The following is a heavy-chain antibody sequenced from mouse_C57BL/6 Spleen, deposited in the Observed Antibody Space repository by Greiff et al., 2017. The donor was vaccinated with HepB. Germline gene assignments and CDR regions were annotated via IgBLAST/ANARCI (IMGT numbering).Heavy chain of an antibody. CDR3: AREGAYYSNSFAY. CDR2: IYPGDGDT. V-gene: IGHV1-82*01. Sequence: QVQLQQSGPELVKPGASVKISCKASGYAFSSSWMNWVKQRPGKGLEWIGRIYPGDGDTNYNGKFKGKATLTADKSSSTAYMQLSSLTSEDSAVYFCAREGAYYSNSFAYWGQGTLVTVSA. D-gene: IGHD2-5*01. J-gene: IGHJ3*01. CDR1: GYAFSSSW.